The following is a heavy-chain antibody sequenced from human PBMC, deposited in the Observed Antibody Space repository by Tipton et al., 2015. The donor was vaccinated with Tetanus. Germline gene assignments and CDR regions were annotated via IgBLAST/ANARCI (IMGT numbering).Heavy chain of an antibody. CDR1: GYTFRNYG. CDR2: ISAYTGNT. Sequence: QSGPEVKKPGASVKVSCKASGYTFRNYGISWERQAPGQGLEWMGWISAYTGNTNYAQKFQGRVTMTTDTSATTAYMDLRRLRSDDTAVYSCVCPDRYCSGGSCCLALDYWGQGTLITVSS. J-gene: IGHJ4*02. CDR3: VCPDRYCSGGSCCLALDY. V-gene: IGHV1-18*01. D-gene: IGHD2-15*01.